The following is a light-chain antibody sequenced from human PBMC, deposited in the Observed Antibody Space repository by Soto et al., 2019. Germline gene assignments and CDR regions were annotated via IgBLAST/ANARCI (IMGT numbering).Light chain of an antibody. CDR1: SSDVGGYNY. J-gene: IGLJ1*01. CDR2: EVN. V-gene: IGLV2-14*01. Sequence: QSALTEPASVSESPGQSVTISCTGTSSDVGGYNYVSWYQQHPGKAPKLMIYEVNNRPSGISNRFSGSKSGNTASLTISGLQAEYEADYYCSSFTSTSTYVFGTGTKLTVL. CDR3: SSFTSTSTYV.